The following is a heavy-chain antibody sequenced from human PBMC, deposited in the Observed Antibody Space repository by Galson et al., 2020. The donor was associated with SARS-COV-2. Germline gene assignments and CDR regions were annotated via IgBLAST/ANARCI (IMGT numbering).Heavy chain of an antibody. J-gene: IGHJ3*02. D-gene: IGHD6-19*01. V-gene: IGHV1-18*01. Sequence: ASVKVSCKASGYTFTSYGISWVRQAPGQGLEWMGWISAYNGNTNYAQKLQGRVTMTTDTSTSTAYMELRSLRSDDTAVYYCAREYRRIAVMGAFDIWGQGTMVTVSS. CDR3: AREYRRIAVMGAFDI. CDR2: ISAYNGNT. CDR1: GYTFTSYG.